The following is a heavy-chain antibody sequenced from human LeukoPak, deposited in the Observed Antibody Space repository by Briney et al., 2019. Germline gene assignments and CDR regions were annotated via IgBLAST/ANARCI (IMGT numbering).Heavy chain of an antibody. D-gene: IGHD4-23*01. CDR3: ARASTTVVLISFDY. V-gene: IGHV4-39*07. CDR1: GGSISSSSYY. Sequence: SETLSLTCTVSGGSISSSSYYWGWIRQPPGKGLEWIGSIYYSGSTYYNPSLKSRVTISVDTSKNQFSLKLSSVTAADTAVYYCARASTTVVLISFDYWGQGTLVTVSS. J-gene: IGHJ4*02. CDR2: IYYSGST.